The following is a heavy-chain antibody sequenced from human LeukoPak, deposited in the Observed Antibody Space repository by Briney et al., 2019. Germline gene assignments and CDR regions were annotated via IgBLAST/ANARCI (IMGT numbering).Heavy chain of an antibody. V-gene: IGHV4-34*01. J-gene: IGHJ4*02. CDR3: ARGQYSYALDY. CDR2: INHSGST. D-gene: IGHD5-18*01. CDR1: GGSFSGYY. Sequence: SETLSLTCAVYGGSFSGYYWSWIRQPPGKGLEWIGEINHSGSTNYNPSLKSRVTISVDMSKNQFSLKLSSVTAADTAVYYCARGQYSYALDYWGQGTLVTVSS.